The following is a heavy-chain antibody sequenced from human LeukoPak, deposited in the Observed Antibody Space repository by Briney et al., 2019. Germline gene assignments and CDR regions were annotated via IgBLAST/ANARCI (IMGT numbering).Heavy chain of an antibody. CDR3: AREGAYGNFDY. CDR2: IIPIFGTA. CDR1: GGTFSSYA. J-gene: IGHJ4*02. D-gene: IGHD3-10*01. V-gene: IGHV1-69*06. Sequence: ASVKVSCKASGGTFSSYAISWVRQALGQGLEWMGGIIPIFGTANYAQKFQGRVTITADKSTSTAYMELSSLRSEDTAVYYCAREGAYGNFDYWGQGTLVTVSS.